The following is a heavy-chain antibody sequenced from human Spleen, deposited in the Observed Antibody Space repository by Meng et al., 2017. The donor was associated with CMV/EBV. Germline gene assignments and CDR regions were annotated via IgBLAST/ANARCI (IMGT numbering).Heavy chain of an antibody. D-gene: IGHD3-10*02. CDR3: ARDPMAGGI. CDR2: ISSSSSYI. V-gene: IGHV3-21*01. CDR1: GFTFDDYG. Sequence: GESLKISCAASGFTFDDYGMSWVRQAPGKGLEWVSSISSSSSYIYYADSVEGRFTLSRDNAKNSLYLQMNSLRAEDTAVYYCARDPMAGGIWGRGTMVTVSS. J-gene: IGHJ3*02.